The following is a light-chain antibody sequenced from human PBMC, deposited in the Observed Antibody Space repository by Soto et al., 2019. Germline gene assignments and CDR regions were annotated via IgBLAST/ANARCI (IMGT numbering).Light chain of an antibody. Sequence: QSVLTQPASVSGSPGQSITISGTGTSGDVGAYDFVSWYQHHPGKAPRLVIYDVSRRPAGASDRFSGSKSGSTASLTISSLQAEDEADYYCVSFTVHSHYVFGPGTKVTV. J-gene: IGLJ1*01. CDR1: SGDVGAYDF. V-gene: IGLV2-14*01. CDR3: VSFTVHSHYV. CDR2: DVS.